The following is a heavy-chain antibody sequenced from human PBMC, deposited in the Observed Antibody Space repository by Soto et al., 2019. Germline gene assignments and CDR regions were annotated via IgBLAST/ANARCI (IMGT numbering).Heavy chain of an antibody. Sequence: VQLVESGGGVVQPGRSLRLLCEASGFPFSRYGMHWVRQAPGMGLEWVAVISWDGLAQYYGDSVRGRFTISRDNSQSTLYLQMNSLRTEYTASYYWAKETIQVGGPNYFDYWGQGVLVTVSS. J-gene: IGHJ4*02. CDR2: ISWDGLAQ. V-gene: IGHV3-30*18. CDR1: GFPFSRYG. D-gene: IGHD1-1*01. CDR3: AKETIQVGGPNYFDY.